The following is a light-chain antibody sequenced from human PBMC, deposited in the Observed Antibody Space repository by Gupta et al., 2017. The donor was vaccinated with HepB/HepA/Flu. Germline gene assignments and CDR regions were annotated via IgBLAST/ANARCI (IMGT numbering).Light chain of an antibody. J-gene: IGLJ3*02. Sequence: QSVLTQPPSASGTPGQRVTISCSGSSSNIGNNFVYWYQHLPGTAPKLLIYRNNQRPSGVPDRFSGSKSGTSASLAISGLRSGDESDYYCAAWDDSLSGWMFGGGTKLTVL. CDR1: SSNIGNNF. V-gene: IGLV1-47*01. CDR3: AAWDDSLSGWM. CDR2: RNN.